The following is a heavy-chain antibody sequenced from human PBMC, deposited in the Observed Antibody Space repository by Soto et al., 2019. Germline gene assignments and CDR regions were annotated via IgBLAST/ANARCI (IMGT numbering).Heavy chain of an antibody. Sequence: GASLQSSCRTSGYKFSSSSIAWMRHMPGKGLEWMGIIFPSDSDTRYSPSFHGQVTISADRSTSTVFLQWASLKASDTAVYFCARKDKSRYFKWFHSWGPGPLLTVS. D-gene: IGHD3-16*02. J-gene: IGHJ5*01. CDR3: ARKDKSRYFKWFHS. CDR1: GYKFSSSS. V-gene: IGHV5-51*01. CDR2: IFPSDSDT.